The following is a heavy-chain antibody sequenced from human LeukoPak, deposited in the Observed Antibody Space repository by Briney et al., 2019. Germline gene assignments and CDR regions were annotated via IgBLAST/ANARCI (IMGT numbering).Heavy chain of an antibody. CDR2: ISSSGNLI. D-gene: IGHD1-1*01. V-gene: IGHV3-48*04. CDR3: AREGGWNDFDY. Sequence: PGRSLRLSCAASGFTFSSYGMHWVRQAPGKGLEWVSYISSSGNLIHYADSVKGRFTFSRDNARNSLYLQMNSLRADDTAIYYCAREGGWNDFDYWGQGTLVTVSS. CDR1: GFTFSSYG. J-gene: IGHJ4*02.